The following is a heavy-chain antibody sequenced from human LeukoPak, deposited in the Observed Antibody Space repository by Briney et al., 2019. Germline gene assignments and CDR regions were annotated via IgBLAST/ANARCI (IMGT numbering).Heavy chain of an antibody. CDR1: GYSISSGYY. CDR3: ARDSHIVVVTDAFDI. Sequence: PSETLSLTCAVSGYSISSGYYWSWIRQPAGKGLGWIGRIYTSGSTNYNPSLKSRVTISVDTSKNQFSLKLSSVTAADTAVYYCARDSHIVVVTDAFDIWGQGTMVTVSS. D-gene: IGHD2-21*02. V-gene: IGHV4-61*02. CDR2: IYTSGST. J-gene: IGHJ3*02.